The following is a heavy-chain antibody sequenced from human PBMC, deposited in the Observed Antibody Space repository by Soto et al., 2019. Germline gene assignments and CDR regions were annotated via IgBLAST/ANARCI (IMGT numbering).Heavy chain of an antibody. V-gene: IGHV5-51*01. D-gene: IGHD6-6*01. CDR2: IYPGDSDT. CDR3: ARHEPRSSSPSYYYYYGMDV. J-gene: IGHJ6*02. Sequence: GESLKISCKGSGYSFTSYWIGWVRQMPGKGLEWMGIIYPGDSDTRYSPSFQGQVTISADKSISTAYLQWSSLKASDTAMYYCARHEPRSSSPSYYYYYGMDVWGQGTTVTVSS. CDR1: GYSFTSYW.